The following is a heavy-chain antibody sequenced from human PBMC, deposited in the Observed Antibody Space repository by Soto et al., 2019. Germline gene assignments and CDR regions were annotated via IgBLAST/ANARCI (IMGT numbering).Heavy chain of an antibody. Sequence: TVSGGSISRGGSYWSWIRQHPGKGLEWIGYIYYSGSTYYNPSLKSRVTISVDTSKNQFSLKLSSVTAADTAVYYCASHVLRYFDWFPGFDYWGQGTLVTVSA. CDR3: ASHVLRYFDWFPGFDY. D-gene: IGHD3-9*01. CDR2: IYYSGST. CDR1: GGSISRGGSY. J-gene: IGHJ4*02. V-gene: IGHV4-31*03.